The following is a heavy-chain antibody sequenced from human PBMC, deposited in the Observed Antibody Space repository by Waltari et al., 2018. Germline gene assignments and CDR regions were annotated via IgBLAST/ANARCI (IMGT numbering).Heavy chain of an antibody. Sequence: EVQLVEYGGGVVRPGGSLRLSCAASGFTFDDYGMSWVRQRPGKGLEWVSGINWNGGSTGYADSVKGRFTISRDNAKNSLYLQMNSLRAEDTALYYCARDSYCGGDCYDAFDIWGQGTMVTVSS. D-gene: IGHD2-21*01. J-gene: IGHJ3*02. CDR2: INWNGGST. V-gene: IGHV3-20*04. CDR3: ARDSYCGGDCYDAFDI. CDR1: GFTFDDYG.